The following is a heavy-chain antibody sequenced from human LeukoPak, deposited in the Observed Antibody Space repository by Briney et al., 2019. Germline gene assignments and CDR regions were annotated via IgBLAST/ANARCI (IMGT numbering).Heavy chain of an antibody. J-gene: IGHJ6*03. V-gene: IGHV1-8*01. CDR1: GYTFTSYD. Sequence: ASVKVSCKASGYTFTSYDINWVRQATGQGLEWMGRMNPNSGNTGYARKFQGRVTMTRNTSISTAYMELSSLRSEDTAVYYCARARARSLARYYYYYMDVWGKGTTVTVSS. D-gene: IGHD3-10*01. CDR3: ARARARSLARYYYYYMDV. CDR2: MNPNSGNT.